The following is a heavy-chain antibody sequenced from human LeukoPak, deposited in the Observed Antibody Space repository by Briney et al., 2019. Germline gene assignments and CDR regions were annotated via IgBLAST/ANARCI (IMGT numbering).Heavy chain of an antibody. Sequence: GGSLRLSCAASGFTFSSYEMNWVRQAPGKGLEWVSYISSSGSTIYYADSVKGRFTISRDNAKNTLYLQMNSLRVEDTALYYCARVLPGSGTYSAFDIWGQGTMVTVSS. CDR2: ISSSGSTI. CDR3: ARVLPGSGTYSAFDI. CDR1: GFTFSSYE. J-gene: IGHJ3*02. V-gene: IGHV3-48*03. D-gene: IGHD3-10*01.